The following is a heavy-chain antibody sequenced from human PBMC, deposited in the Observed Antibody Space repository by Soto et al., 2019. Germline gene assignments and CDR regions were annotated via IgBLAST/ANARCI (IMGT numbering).Heavy chain of an antibody. CDR1: GGSFSGYY. CDR3: ARVPGYYYDSSGQEMDY. Sequence: QVQLQQWGAGLLKPSETLSLTCAVYGGSFSGYYWSWIRQPPGKGLEWIGEINHSGSTNYNPSLKSRVTISVATSKNQFSLKLSSVTAADTAVYYCARVPGYYYDSSGQEMDYWGQGTLVTVSS. D-gene: IGHD3-22*01. J-gene: IGHJ4*02. V-gene: IGHV4-34*01. CDR2: INHSGST.